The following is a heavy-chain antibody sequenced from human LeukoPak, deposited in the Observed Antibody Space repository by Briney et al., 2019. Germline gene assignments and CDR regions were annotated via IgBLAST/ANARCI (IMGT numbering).Heavy chain of an antibody. CDR2: ISKDGSDK. CDR1: GFTFSDYA. CDR3: ARDYWWNYDY. Sequence: GRSLRLSCAASGFTFSDYAMHWVRQAPGKGLEWVAVISKDGSDKYYPGSVRGRFTISRDNSKNTIYLQMDSLRAEDTAIYYCARDYWWNYDYWGQGTLVTVSS. J-gene: IGHJ4*02. V-gene: IGHV3-30-3*01. D-gene: IGHD1-7*01.